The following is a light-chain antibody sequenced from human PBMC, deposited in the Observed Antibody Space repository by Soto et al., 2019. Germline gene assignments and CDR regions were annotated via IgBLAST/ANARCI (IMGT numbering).Light chain of an antibody. V-gene: IGKV3-20*01. Sequence: EIVLTQSPGTLAFTPGERATLSCRASQSIISDSLAWYQQKPGQAPRLLISGASSRATGIPDRFSGSGSGTYFTHPVSRLEPEDFAVFYCQQYGGSPPTFGQGTKVEIK. CDR3: QQYGGSPPT. CDR2: GAS. CDR1: QSIISDS. J-gene: IGKJ2*01.